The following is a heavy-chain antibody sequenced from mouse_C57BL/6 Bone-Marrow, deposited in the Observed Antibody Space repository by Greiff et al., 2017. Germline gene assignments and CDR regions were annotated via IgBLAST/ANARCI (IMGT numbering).Heavy chain of an antibody. J-gene: IGHJ2*01. CDR2: INPGSGGT. CDR3: ARYGNYVRFDY. V-gene: IGHV1-54*01. Sequence: VKVVESGAELVRPGTSVKVSCKASGYAFTNYLIEWVKQRPGQGLEWIGVINPGSGGTNYNEKFKGKAKLTADKSSSTAYMQLSSLTSEDSAVYFCARYGNYVRFDYGGQGTTLTVSS. D-gene: IGHD2-1*01. CDR1: GYAFTNYL.